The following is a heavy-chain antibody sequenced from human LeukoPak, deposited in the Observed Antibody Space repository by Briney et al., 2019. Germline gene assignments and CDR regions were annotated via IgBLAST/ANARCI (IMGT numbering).Heavy chain of an antibody. V-gene: IGHV3-7*01. CDR2: IKQDGSEK. J-gene: IGHJ4*02. CDR1: GFTFSSYW. Sequence: GGSLRLSCAASGFTFSSYWMSWVRQAPGKGLEWVANIKQDGSEKYYVDSVKGRFTISRDNDKNSLYLQMNSLSAEDTAVYYCASGAGGVVIFDYWGQGTLVTVSS. D-gene: IGHD3-3*01. CDR3: ASGAGGVVIFDY.